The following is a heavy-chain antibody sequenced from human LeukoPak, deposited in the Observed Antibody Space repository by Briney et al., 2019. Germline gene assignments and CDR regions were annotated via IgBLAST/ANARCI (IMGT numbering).Heavy chain of an antibody. Sequence: GGSLRLSCTASEFTFGDYAMSWVRQAPGKGLEWVGFIRSKAYGGTTEYAASVKGRFTISRDDSKSIAYLQMNSLKTEDTAVYYCTRDRGYYDSSGYCHFDYWGQGTLVTVSS. CDR3: TRDRGYYDSSGYCHFDY. D-gene: IGHD3-22*01. J-gene: IGHJ4*02. CDR1: EFTFGDYA. CDR2: IRSKAYGGTT. V-gene: IGHV3-49*04.